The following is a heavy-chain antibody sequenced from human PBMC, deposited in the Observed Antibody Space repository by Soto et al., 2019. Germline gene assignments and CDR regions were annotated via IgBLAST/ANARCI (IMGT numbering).Heavy chain of an antibody. Sequence: SVKISCKASGGTFSSYTISWVRQAPGQGLEWMGRIIPILGIASYAQKFQGRVTITADKSTSTAYMELSSLRSEDTAVYYCARCYYDILTGYSSTLYYFDYWGQGTLVTVSS. CDR2: IIPILGIA. CDR1: GGTFSSYT. V-gene: IGHV1-69*02. D-gene: IGHD3-9*01. CDR3: ARCYYDILTGYSSTLYYFDY. J-gene: IGHJ4*02.